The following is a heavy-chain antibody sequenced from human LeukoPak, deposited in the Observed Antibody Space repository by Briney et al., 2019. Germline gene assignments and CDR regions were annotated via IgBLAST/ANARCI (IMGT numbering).Heavy chain of an antibody. CDR3: ARVNWQLVLDY. D-gene: IGHD6-6*01. J-gene: IGHJ4*02. CDR2: IYHSGST. Sequence: ASQTLSLTCAVSGGSISSGGYSWSWIRQPPGKGLEWIGYIYHSGSTYYNPSLKSRVTISVDTSKNQFSLKLSSVTAADTAVYYCARVNWQLVLDYWGQGTLVTVSS. CDR1: GGSISSGGYS. V-gene: IGHV4-30-2*01.